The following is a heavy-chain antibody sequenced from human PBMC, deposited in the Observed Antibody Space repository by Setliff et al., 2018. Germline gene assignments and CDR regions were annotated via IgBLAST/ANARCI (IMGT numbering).Heavy chain of an antibody. D-gene: IGHD3-22*01. CDR3: AREYYYDSSGYSYYFDH. CDR1: GYTFTSYA. CDR2: INAGNGNT. J-gene: IGHJ4*02. Sequence: ASVKVSCKASGYTFTSYAMHWVRQAPGQRLEWMGWINAGNGNTKYSQKFQGRVTITRDTSASTAYMELSSLRSEDTAVYYCAREYYYDSSGYSYYFDHWGQGTLVTV. V-gene: IGHV1-3*01.